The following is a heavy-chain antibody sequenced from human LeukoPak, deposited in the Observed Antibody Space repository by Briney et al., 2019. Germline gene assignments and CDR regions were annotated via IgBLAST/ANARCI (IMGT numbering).Heavy chain of an antibody. Sequence: SETLSLTCTVSGGSISSYYWSWIRQPPGKGLEWIGYIYYSGSTNYNPSLKSRVTLSVDTSKNQFSLKLSSVTAADTAVYYCASTPYYDSSGYYSMYYFDYWGQGTLVTVSS. J-gene: IGHJ4*02. V-gene: IGHV4-59*01. CDR2: IYYSGST. CDR3: ASTPYYDSSGYYSMYYFDY. CDR1: GGSISSYY. D-gene: IGHD3-22*01.